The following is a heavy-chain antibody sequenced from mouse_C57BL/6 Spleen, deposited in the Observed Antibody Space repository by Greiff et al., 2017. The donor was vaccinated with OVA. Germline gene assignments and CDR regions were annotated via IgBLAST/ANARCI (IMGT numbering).Heavy chain of an antibody. D-gene: IGHD2-4*01. J-gene: IGHJ3*01. CDR2: IYPRSGNT. Sequence: VQLQQSGAELARPGASVKLSCKASGYTFTSYGISWVKQRTGQGLEWIGEIYPRSGNTYYNEKFKGKATLTADKSSSTAYMELRSLTSEDSAVDFCARGVYDYDEGFAYWGQGTLVTVSA. V-gene: IGHV1-81*01. CDR3: ARGVYDYDEGFAY. CDR1: GYTFTSYG.